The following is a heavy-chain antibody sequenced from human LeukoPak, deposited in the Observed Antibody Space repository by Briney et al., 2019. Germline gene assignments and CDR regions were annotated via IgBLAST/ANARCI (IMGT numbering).Heavy chain of an antibody. CDR2: FDTEDGET. D-gene: IGHD3-3*01. V-gene: IGHV1-24*01. CDR3: ATRISIFGVVIPPLDAFDI. CDR1: GYTLTELS. Sequence: ASVRVSCKVSGYTLTELSMHWVRQAPGKGLEWMGGFDTEDGETIYAQKFQGRVTMTEDTSTDTAYMELSSLRSEDTAVYYCATRISIFGVVIPPLDAFDIWGQGTMFTVSS. J-gene: IGHJ3*02.